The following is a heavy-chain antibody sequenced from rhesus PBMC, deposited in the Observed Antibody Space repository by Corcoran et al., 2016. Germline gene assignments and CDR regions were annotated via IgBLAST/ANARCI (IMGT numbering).Heavy chain of an antibody. CDR3: APSSEYFDY. V-gene: IGHV2-1*01. CDR2: MYWNDDK. CDR1: GFSLSTRGVG. Sequence: QLTLKESGPALVKPTQTLTLTCTFSGFSLSTRGVGVGWISQPSRKTLEWLAHMYWNDDKYYSTSLKSRLTISKDTSKNQVVLTMTNMAPVDTATYYCAPSSEYFDYWGQGVLVTVSS. J-gene: IGHJ4*01.